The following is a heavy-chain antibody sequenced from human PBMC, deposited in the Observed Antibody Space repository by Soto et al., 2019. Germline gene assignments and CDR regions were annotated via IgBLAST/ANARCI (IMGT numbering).Heavy chain of an antibody. CDR3: STSVYCSTTRCYYYYGLYV. Sequence: QVQLVQSGAEVKKPGSSVKVSCKVSGGTFSSHSINWVRQAPGQGPEWMGGIMPIFGTENYAQKFQGRVTITADDSTSTAYMELSSLTSEDTALYYCSTSVYCSTTRCYYYYGLYVWGQGTTVIVSS. CDR1: GGTFSSHS. D-gene: IGHD2-2*01. V-gene: IGHV1-69*01. CDR2: IMPIFGTE. J-gene: IGHJ6*02.